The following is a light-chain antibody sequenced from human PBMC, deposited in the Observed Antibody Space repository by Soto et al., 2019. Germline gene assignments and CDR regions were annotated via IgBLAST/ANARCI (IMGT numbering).Light chain of an antibody. J-gene: IGKJ4*01. V-gene: IGKV3-20*01. Sequence: EIVLTQSPGTLSLSPGERATLSCRASQSVSSSYLAWYQQKPGQAPRLLIYGASSRATGIPDRFSGSGSGTDFTLTISRLAPEDFAVYYCHQYDSSPLTFVGGTKVEIK. CDR1: QSVSSSY. CDR2: GAS. CDR3: HQYDSSPLT.